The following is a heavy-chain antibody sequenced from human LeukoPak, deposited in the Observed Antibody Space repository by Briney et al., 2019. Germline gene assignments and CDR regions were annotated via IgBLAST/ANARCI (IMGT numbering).Heavy chain of an antibody. CDR1: GGSISSSGYY. CDR2: INYSGTT. D-gene: IGHD5-24*01. V-gene: IGHV4-39*01. Sequence: KPSETLSLTCTASGGSISSSGYYWGWIRQPPGKGLEWIASINYSGTTYYNPSLKSRVTISEDRSKNQFSLKLSSVTAADTAVYYCARLRDGRWLLEYWGQGTLVTASS. J-gene: IGHJ4*02. CDR3: ARLRDGRWLLEY.